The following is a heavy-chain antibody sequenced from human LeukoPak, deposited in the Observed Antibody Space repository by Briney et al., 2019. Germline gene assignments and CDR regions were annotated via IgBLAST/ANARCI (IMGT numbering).Heavy chain of an antibody. D-gene: IGHD4-17*01. CDR2: ISSSGNTK. Sequence: GGSLRLSCAASGFTFSDYYMSWIRQAPGKGLEWVSYISSSGNTKYYADSVKGRFTISRDNGKNSLHLQMNSLRAEDTALYYCARAGGYGDSFDYWGQGTLVTVSS. CDR1: GFTFSDYY. J-gene: IGHJ4*02. V-gene: IGHV3-11*04. CDR3: ARAGGYGDSFDY.